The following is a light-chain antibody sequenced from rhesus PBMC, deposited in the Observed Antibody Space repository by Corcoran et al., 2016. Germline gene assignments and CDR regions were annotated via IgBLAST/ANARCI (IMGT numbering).Light chain of an antibody. CDR1: QAIISY. V-gene: IGKV1-32*01. J-gene: IGKJ4*01. CDR2: YAN. Sequence: DIQMTQYPSSLSASVGDRVTITCRASQAIISYLNWYQRTPGKAPKRLIYYANRWESGVPLRFSGSGSGTEFTLTISSLQPEEFATYSGQQYNSLLTVGGGTKVEIK. CDR3: QQYNSLLT.